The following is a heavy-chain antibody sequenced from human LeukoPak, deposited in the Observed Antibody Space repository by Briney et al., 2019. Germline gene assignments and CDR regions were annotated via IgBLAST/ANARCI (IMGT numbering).Heavy chain of an antibody. J-gene: IGHJ5*02. CDR2: IYYSGST. CDR3: ARERYCSSTSCLNWFDP. V-gene: IGHV4-39*07. Sequence: PSETLSLTCTVSGGSISSSSYYWGWIRQPPGKGLEWIGSIYYSGSTYYNPSLKSRVTISVDTSKNQFSLKLSSVTAADTAVYYCARERYCSSTSCLNWFDPWGQGTLVTVSS. CDR1: GGSISSSSYY. D-gene: IGHD2-2*01.